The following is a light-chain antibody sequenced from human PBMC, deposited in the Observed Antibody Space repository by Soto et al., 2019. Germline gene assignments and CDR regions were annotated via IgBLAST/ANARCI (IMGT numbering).Light chain of an antibody. CDR3: LLAYNDAWV. Sequence: QTVVTQEPSLTVSPGGTVTLTCGSSTGGVTSGHYPHWFQQKPGQAPRTLIHDTSNKHSWTPARFSGSLLGGKAALTLSGAQPEDEAEYSCLLAYNDAWVFGGGTKVTVL. J-gene: IGLJ2*01. CDR2: DTS. CDR1: TGGVTSGHY. V-gene: IGLV7-46*01.